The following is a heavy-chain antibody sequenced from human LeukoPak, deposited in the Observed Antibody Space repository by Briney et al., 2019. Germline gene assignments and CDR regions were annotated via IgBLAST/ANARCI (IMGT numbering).Heavy chain of an antibody. V-gene: IGHV1-18*04. Sequence: GASVKVSCKASGYTFTSYGISRVRQAPGQGLEWMGWISAYNGNTNYAQKLQGRVTMTTDTSTSTAYMELRSLRSDDTAVYYCAKVEVSYDILTSYYGEADYWGQGTLVTVSS. J-gene: IGHJ4*02. D-gene: IGHD3-9*01. CDR3: AKVEVSYDILTSYYGEADY. CDR2: ISAYNGNT. CDR1: GYTFTSYG.